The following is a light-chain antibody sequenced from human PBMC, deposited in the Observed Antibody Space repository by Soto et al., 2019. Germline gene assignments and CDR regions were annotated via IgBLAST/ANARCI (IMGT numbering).Light chain of an antibody. CDR1: QSVSSN. CDR3: QQYNNWLS. Sequence: EIVMTQSPATLSLSPGERASLSCRASQSVSSNLSRYQQKPGQAPRLLIYGASTSATGIPARCSGSGSGTEFTLTSSSLQSEDVAVYYCQQYNNWLSFGQGTKLEIK. CDR2: GAS. V-gene: IGKV3-15*01. J-gene: IGKJ2*01.